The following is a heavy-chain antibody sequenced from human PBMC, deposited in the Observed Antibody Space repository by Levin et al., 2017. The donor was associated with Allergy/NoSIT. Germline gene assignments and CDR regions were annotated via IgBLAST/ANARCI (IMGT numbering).Heavy chain of an antibody. J-gene: IGHJ2*01. Sequence: SCAASGFTVSSNYMSWVRQAPGKGLEWVSVIYSGGSTYYADSVKGRFTISRDNSKNTLYLQMNSLRAEDTAVYYCAREYYDFWSGYRYFDLWGRGTLVTVSS. CDR3: AREYYDFWSGYRYFDL. CDR1: GFTVSSNY. CDR2: IYSGGST. D-gene: IGHD3-3*01. V-gene: IGHV3-53*01.